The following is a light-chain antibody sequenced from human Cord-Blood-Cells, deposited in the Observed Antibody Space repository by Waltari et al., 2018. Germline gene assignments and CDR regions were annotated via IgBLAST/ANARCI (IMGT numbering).Light chain of an antibody. CDR1: QSVSSSY. J-gene: IGKJ2*01. CDR2: GAS. Sequence: EIVLTQSPGTLSLSPGARATLSCRASQSVSSSYLAWYQQKPGQAPRLLTYGASSRATGIPDRFSGSGSGTDFTLTISRLEPEDFAVYYCQQYGSSLYTFGQGTKLEIK. CDR3: QQYGSSLYT. V-gene: IGKV3-20*01.